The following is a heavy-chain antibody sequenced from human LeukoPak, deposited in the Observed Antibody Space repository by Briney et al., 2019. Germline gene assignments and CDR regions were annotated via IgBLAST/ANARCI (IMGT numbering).Heavy chain of an antibody. CDR1: GGSVSSGSYY. V-gene: IGHV4-30-4*08. J-gene: IGHJ3*02. CDR2: IYYSGST. CDR3: ARESSIYGSGTDAFDI. Sequence: SETLSLTCTVSGGSVSSGSYYWSWIRQPPGKGLEWLGYIYYSGSTYYNPSLKSRVTISVDPSKNQFSLKLSSVTAADTAVYYCARESSIYGSGTDAFDIWGQGTMVTVSS. D-gene: IGHD3-10*01.